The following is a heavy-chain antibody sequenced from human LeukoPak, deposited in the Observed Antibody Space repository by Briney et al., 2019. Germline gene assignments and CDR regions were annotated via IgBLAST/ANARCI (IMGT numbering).Heavy chain of an antibody. D-gene: IGHD5-12*01. CDR1: GYTFTSYY. CDR2: INPSGGST. J-gene: IGHJ4*02. CDR3: ARDSDSRSGYASDFDY. V-gene: IGHV1-46*01. Sequence: ASVKVSCKASGYTFTSYYMHWVRQAPGQGLEWMGIINPSGGSTSYAQKFQGRVTMTRDTSTSTVYMELSSLRSEDTAVYYCARDSDSRSGYASDFDYWGQGTLVTVSS.